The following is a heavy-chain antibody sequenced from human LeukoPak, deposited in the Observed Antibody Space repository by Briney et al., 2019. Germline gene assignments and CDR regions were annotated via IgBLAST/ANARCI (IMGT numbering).Heavy chain of an antibody. CDR3: ARATSGWEGYFDY. D-gene: IGHD1-26*01. V-gene: IGHV4-59*08. CDR1: GGSISSYY. J-gene: IGHJ4*02. Sequence: SETLSLTCPVSGGSISSYYWSWIRQPPGKGLEWIGYIYYSGSTNYNPSLKSRVTISVDTSKNQFSLKLSSVTAADTAVYYCARATSGWEGYFDYWGQGTLVTVSS. CDR2: IYYSGST.